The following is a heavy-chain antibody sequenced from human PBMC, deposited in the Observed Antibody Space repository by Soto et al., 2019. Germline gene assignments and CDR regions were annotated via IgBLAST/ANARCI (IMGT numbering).Heavy chain of an antibody. CDR2: ISGSGGST. V-gene: IGHV3-23*01. D-gene: IGHD6-13*01. CDR1: GFTFSSYA. Sequence: EVQLLESGGGLVQPGGSLRLSCAASGFTFSSYAMSWVRQAPGKGLEWVSAISGSGGSTYYADSVKGRCTISRDNSKNTLYLPVNSLRAEDTAVYYCAKVGRSWSTAVLDYWGQGTLVTVSS. CDR3: AKVGRSWSTAVLDY. J-gene: IGHJ4*02.